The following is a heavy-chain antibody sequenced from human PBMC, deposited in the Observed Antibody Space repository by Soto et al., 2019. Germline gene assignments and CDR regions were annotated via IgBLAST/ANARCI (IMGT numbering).Heavy chain of an antibody. CDR3: VRGGGYDPFDY. J-gene: IGHJ4*02. V-gene: IGHV4-30-2*06. Sequence: SSETLFLTCTVSGASISYGGFSWSWIRQSPGKGLEWIGYISHLENTYFHPSFKSRLTMSIDRSRNQFSLNLSSVTAADRAVYYCVRGGGYDPFDYWGQGVLVTVSS. CDR2: ISHLENT. D-gene: IGHD5-12*01. CDR1: GASISYGGFS.